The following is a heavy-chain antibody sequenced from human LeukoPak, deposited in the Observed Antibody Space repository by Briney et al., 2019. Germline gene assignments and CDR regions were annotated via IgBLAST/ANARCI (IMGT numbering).Heavy chain of an antibody. CDR3: AKGYSSSYLRNAFDI. CDR2: ISGSGSTT. Sequence: TGGSLSLSCAASGFTFNNYAMNWVRQAPGKGLEWVSGISGSGSTTSYADSVKGRFTISRDNSKNTLYLQMNSLRVDDTAVYYCAKGYSSSYLRNAFDIWGQGTMVTVSS. J-gene: IGHJ3*02. CDR1: GFTFNNYA. D-gene: IGHD2-15*01. V-gene: IGHV3-23*01.